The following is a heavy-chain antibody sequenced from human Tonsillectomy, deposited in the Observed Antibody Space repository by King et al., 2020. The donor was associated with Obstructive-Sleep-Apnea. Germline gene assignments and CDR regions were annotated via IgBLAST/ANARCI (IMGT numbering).Heavy chain of an antibody. CDR1: GASLNTNNW. J-gene: IGHJ5*02. D-gene: IGHD3-10*01. CDR2: VLHSGTT. V-gene: IGHV4-4*02. CDR3: ARAEEEGTYHSTLKS. Sequence: VQLQESGPGLVKPSGTLSLTCVVSGASLNTNNWWNWVRLTPGKGLEWIGEVLHSGTTNYNPYLRGRVSISVDNSKNQFFLKMYSVTAADTGVYYWARAEEEGTYHSTLKSWGQGTRVTVSS.